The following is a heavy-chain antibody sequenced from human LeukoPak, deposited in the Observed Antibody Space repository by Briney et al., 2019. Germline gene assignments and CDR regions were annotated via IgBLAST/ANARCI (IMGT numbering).Heavy chain of an antibody. CDR1: GFTFSRHW. J-gene: IGHJ4*02. CDR2: IKSDGSET. CDR3: ERVISYFDL. V-gene: IGHV3-74*01. Sequence: PGGSLRLSCAASGFTFSRHWMHWVRQGPGKGLEWVSRIKSDGSETQYADSVKGRFTISRDNAHNTLYLQMTSLRPEDTAIYYCERVISYFDLWGQGALVTASS. D-gene: IGHD3-3*02.